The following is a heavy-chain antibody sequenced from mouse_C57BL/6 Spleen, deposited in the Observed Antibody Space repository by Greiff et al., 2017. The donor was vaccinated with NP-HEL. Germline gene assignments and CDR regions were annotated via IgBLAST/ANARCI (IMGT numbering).Heavy chain of an antibody. D-gene: IGHD1-1*01. J-gene: IGHJ3*01. V-gene: IGHV1-74*01. CDR2: IHPSDSDT. CDR1: GYTFTSYW. CDR3: AISWYYGSNSWFAY. Sequence: VQLKQPGAELVKPGASVKVSCKASGYTFTSYWMHWVKQRPGQGLEWIGRIHPSDSDTNYNQKFKGKATLTVDKSSSTAYMQLSSLTSEDSAVYYCAISWYYGSNSWFAYWGQGTLVTVSA.